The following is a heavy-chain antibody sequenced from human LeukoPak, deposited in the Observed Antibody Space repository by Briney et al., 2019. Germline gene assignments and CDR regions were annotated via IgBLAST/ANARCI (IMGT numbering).Heavy chain of an antibody. CDR2: IYYSGST. Sequence: SETLSLTCTVSGGYISSYYWSWIRQPPGKGLEWIGYIYYSGSTNYNPSLKSRVTISVDTSKNQFSLKLSSVTAADTAVYYCARAAAAGNYYYYYMDVWGKGTTVTVSS. J-gene: IGHJ6*03. V-gene: IGHV4-59*01. CDR1: GGYISSYY. D-gene: IGHD6-13*01. CDR3: ARAAAAGNYYYYYMDV.